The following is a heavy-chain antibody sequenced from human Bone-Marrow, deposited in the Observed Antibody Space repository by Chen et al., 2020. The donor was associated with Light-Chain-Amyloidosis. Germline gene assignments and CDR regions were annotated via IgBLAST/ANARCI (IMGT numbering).Heavy chain of an antibody. Sequence: QVQLVESGGGVVQPGRFLRLSCAASGFTFSSYGMHWVRQAPGKGLEWVAVISYDGSNKYYADSVKGRFTISRDNSKNTLYLQMNSLGAGDTAVYYCAKDVRELDAFDIWGQGTMVTVSS. D-gene: IGHD1-7*01. J-gene: IGHJ3*02. CDR2: ISYDGSNK. CDR3: AKDVRELDAFDI. CDR1: GFTFSSYG. V-gene: IGHV3-30*18.